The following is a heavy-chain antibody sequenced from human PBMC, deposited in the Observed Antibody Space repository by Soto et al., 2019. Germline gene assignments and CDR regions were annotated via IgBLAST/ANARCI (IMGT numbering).Heavy chain of an antibody. CDR1: VYIFSCYW. Sequence: GESLNISFKGSVYIFSCYWSTWVRQKPCKGLEWMGRIDPSDSQTYYSPSFRGHVTISVTKSITTVFLQWSSLRASDTAMYYCARQIYDSDTGPNFQYYFDSWGQGTPVTVSS. V-gene: IGHV5-10-1*01. CDR3: ARQIYDSDTGPNFQYYFDS. J-gene: IGHJ4*02. CDR2: IDPSDSQT. D-gene: IGHD3-22*01.